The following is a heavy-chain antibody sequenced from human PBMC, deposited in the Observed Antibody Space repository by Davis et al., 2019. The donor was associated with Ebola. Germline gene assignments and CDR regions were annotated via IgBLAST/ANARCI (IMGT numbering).Heavy chain of an antibody. CDR1: GFSFSSYE. J-gene: IGHJ5*02. CDR2: ISGSGKTT. V-gene: IGHV3-23*01. Sequence: GESLKISCEASGFSFSSYEMNWVRQAPGKGLEWVSSISGSGKTTYYADSVEGRFTISRDNSKNTLSLQMNSVRGEDTAVYFCAKDKGFWVPPDYFGPWGQGVQVTVSS. CDR3: AKDKGFWVPPDYFGP. D-gene: IGHD3-16*01.